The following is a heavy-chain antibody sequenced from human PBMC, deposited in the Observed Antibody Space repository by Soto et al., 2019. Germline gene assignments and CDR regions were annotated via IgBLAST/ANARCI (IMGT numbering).Heavy chain of an antibody. CDR1: GGSVRDGSYY. Sequence: KASETLSLTCTVSGGSVRDGSYYWAWLRQPPGKGLEWIGHIYHSGSTIYNPSLKSRVTISIDTSKSQFSLNLNSMTAADTAVYYCARDNRSHYYDSKSPYYYYGMDVWGQGTTVTVSS. V-gene: IGHV4-61*01. CDR3: ARDNRSHYYDSKSPYYYYGMDV. J-gene: IGHJ6*02. D-gene: IGHD3-22*01. CDR2: IYHSGST.